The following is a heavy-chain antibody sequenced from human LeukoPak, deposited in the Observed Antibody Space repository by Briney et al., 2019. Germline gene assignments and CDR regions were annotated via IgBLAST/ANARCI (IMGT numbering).Heavy chain of an antibody. D-gene: IGHD6-19*01. J-gene: IGHJ4*02. Sequence: GGSLRLSCAAPGFTFSSYEMNWVRQAPGKGLEWVSYISSSGSTIYYADSVKGRFTISRDNAKNSLYLQMNSLRAEDTAVYYCARDRTDSSGWYVSSQYYFDYWGQGTLVTVSS. V-gene: IGHV3-48*03. CDR1: GFTFSSYE. CDR2: ISSSGSTI. CDR3: ARDRTDSSGWYVSSQYYFDY.